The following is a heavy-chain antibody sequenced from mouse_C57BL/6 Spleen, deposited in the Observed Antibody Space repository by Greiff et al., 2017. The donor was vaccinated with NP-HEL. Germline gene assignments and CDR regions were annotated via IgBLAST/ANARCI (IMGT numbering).Heavy chain of an antibody. CDR1: GYTFTSYW. CDR2: IAPSDSYT. D-gene: IGHD2-14*01. V-gene: IGHV1-69*01. CDR3: AREGYYRGRNWYCDV. Sequence: QVQLQQPGAELVMPGASVKLSCKASGYTFTSYWMHWVKQRPGQGLEWIGEIAPSDSYTNYNQKFKGKSTLPVDKSSSTAYMQLSSLTSEDSAVYYCAREGYYRGRNWYCDVWGTGTTVTVSS. J-gene: IGHJ1*03.